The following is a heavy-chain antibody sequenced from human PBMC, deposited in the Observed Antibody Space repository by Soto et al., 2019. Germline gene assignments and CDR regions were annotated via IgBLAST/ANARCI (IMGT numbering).Heavy chain of an antibody. Sequence: QITLKESGPTLVRPTQTLTLTCTVSGFSLDTWGVGVGWIRQSPGKAPEWLALIYWDDDKRYSPSLKNRLTITKDTSKNQVVLTVTSMDPVDTVTYYCARALGSWGSYYFDHWGQGTLVTVSS. CDR2: IYWDDDK. CDR3: ARALGSWGSYYFDH. CDR1: GFSLDTWGVG. V-gene: IGHV2-5*02. J-gene: IGHJ4*02. D-gene: IGHD3-16*01.